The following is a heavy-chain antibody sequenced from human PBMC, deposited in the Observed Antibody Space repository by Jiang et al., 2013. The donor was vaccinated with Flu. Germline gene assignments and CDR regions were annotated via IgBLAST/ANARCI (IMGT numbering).Heavy chain of an antibody. J-gene: IGHJ3*02. CDR3: TKDIAAVVMDMIGDSCFDI. V-gene: IGHV3-9*01. Sequence: VQLLESGGGLVQPGRSLRLSCAASGFNFDDYGMHWVRQAPGKGLEWVSGIGWNSGNIGYADSVKGRFTISRDNAKNSLYLQMTSLRAEDTALYYCTKDIAAVVMDMIGDSCFDIVGPRDNGHRLF. CDR2: IGWNSGNI. CDR1: GFNFDDYG. D-gene: IGHD3-10*02.